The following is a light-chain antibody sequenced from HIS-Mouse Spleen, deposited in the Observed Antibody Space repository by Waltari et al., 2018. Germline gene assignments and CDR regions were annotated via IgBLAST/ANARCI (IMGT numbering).Light chain of an antibody. V-gene: IGKV1-33*01. CDR3: QQYDNLPLYT. CDR1: QDISNY. J-gene: IGKJ2*01. CDR2: DAS. Sequence: DIQMTQSPSSLSASVGDRVTITCQASQDISNYLNWYQQKPGKAPKLLSYDASNLETGVPSRFSGSGSGTDFTFTISRLQPEDIATYYCQQYDNLPLYTFGQGTKLEIK.